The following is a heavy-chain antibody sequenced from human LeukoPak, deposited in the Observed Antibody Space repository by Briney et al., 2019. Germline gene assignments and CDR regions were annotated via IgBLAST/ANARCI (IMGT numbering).Heavy chain of an antibody. CDR1: GYTFTSYG. Sequence: ASVKVSCTASGYTFTSYGISWVRQAPGQGLEWMGWISAYNGNTNYAQKLQGRVTMTTDTSTSTAYMELRSLRSDDTAVYYCARDKKGVRGYYYYYGMDVWGQGTTVTVSS. J-gene: IGHJ6*02. D-gene: IGHD1-26*01. V-gene: IGHV1-18*01. CDR3: ARDKKGVRGYYYYYGMDV. CDR2: ISAYNGNT.